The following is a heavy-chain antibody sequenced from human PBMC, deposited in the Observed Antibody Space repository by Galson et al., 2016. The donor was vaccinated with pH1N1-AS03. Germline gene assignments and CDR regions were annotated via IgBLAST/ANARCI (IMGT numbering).Heavy chain of an antibody. CDR3: ARDYAYCNGPSCFNIDD. V-gene: IGHV3-30*03. J-gene: IGHJ4*02. D-gene: IGHD2-21*01. CDR1: QATFSSYG. Sequence: SLRLSCAASQATFSSYGMHWVRQAPGGGLEWVSFISSDGSETYYADSVKGRFTISRDNSKRTLFVQLNSLRRDDTAVYFCARDYAYCNGPSCFNIDDWDQGTLVIVSP. CDR2: ISSDGSET.